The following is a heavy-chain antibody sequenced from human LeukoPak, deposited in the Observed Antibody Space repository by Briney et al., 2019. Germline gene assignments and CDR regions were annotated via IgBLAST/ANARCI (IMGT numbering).Heavy chain of an antibody. Sequence: PSETLSLTCTVSGGSISSYYWSWIRQPPGKGLEWIGYIYYSGSTNYNPSLKSRVTISVDTSKNQFSQKLSSVTAADTAVYYCARHSHPLSRAGPGPWEPYYFDYWGQGTLVTVSS. CDR1: GGSISSYY. D-gene: IGHD1-14*01. CDR2: IYYSGST. V-gene: IGHV4-59*08. CDR3: ARHSHPLSRAGPGPWEPYYFDY. J-gene: IGHJ4*02.